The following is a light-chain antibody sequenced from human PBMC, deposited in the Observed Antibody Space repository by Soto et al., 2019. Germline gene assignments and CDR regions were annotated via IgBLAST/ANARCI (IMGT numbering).Light chain of an antibody. J-gene: IGLJ2*01. V-gene: IGLV1-44*01. CDR3: TTWDDSLNCPV. Sequence: QSVLTQPPSVSGTPGQAVSISCSGANSNIGVNTVDWYQQLPGAAPKLLVYIDGQRPSGVPERFSASKSGTSASLAISDLQTEDEAIYHCTTWDDSLNCPVFGGGTKLTVL. CDR1: NSNIGVNT. CDR2: IDG.